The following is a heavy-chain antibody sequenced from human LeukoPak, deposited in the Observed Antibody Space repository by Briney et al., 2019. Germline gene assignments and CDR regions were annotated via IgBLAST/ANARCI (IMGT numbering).Heavy chain of an antibody. Sequence: GGSLRLSCEASGFTFSSAWMHWFRQGPGKGLVWVSRITSDGRTTIYADSVQGRFIISRDNAKNTLYLQMNSLRAEDTALYFCARDRYYVPDYWGPGTLVTVSS. CDR2: ITSDGRTT. V-gene: IGHV3-74*01. CDR1: GFTFSSAW. CDR3: ARDRYYVPDY. J-gene: IGHJ4*02. D-gene: IGHD3-10*02.